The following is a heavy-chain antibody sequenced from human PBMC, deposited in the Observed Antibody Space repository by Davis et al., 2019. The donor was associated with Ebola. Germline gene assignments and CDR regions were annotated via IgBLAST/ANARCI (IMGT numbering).Heavy chain of an antibody. Sequence: SGPTLVKPTQTFTLTCTFSGFSLSTSGVGVGWIRQPPGKALEWLALIYWDDDKRYSPSLKSRLTITKDTSKTQVVLTMTNMDPVDTATYYCAHTWFRELFNYFDYWGQGTLVTVSS. D-gene: IGHD3-10*01. V-gene: IGHV2-5*02. CDR1: GFSLSTSGVG. J-gene: IGHJ4*02. CDR3: AHTWFRELFNYFDY. CDR2: IYWDDDK.